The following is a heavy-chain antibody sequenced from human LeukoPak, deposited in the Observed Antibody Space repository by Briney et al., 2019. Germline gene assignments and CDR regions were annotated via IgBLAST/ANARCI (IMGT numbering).Heavy chain of an antibody. CDR1: GFTFDSYN. CDR2: ISSSSRSI. D-gene: IGHD2-15*01. V-gene: IGHV3-21*01. CDR3: ARAETYGIDGQDGLDK. Sequence: SGGSLRLSCAASGFTFDSYNMNWVRQAPGKGLEWVSSISSSSRSIYYADSVKGRFTISRDNAKNSLYLDMNSLRAEDTAFYYCARAETYGIDGQDGLDKWGQGTMVTVSS. J-gene: IGHJ3*02.